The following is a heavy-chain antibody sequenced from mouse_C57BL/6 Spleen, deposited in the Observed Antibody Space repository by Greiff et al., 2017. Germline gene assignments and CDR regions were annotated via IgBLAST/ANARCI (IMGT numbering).Heavy chain of an antibody. Sequence: VKLQQPGAELVKPGASVTLSCTASGYTFPSYWMQWVKQRPGQGLEWIGEIDPSDSYTNYNPKFKGKATLTVDPSSSTAYMQLSSLTSEDSAVYYCARGDYESWFADWGQGTLVTVSA. V-gene: IGHV1-50*01. CDR1: GYTFPSYW. D-gene: IGHD2-4*01. CDR3: ARGDYESWFAD. CDR2: IDPSDSYT. J-gene: IGHJ3*01.